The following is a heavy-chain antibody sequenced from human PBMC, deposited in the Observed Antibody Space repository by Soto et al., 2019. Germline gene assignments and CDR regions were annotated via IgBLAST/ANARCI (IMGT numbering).Heavy chain of an antibody. CDR1: GFTFSDYY. D-gene: IGHD3-10*01. CDR2: ISSSSSYT. Sequence: PGGSLRLSCAASGFTFSDYYMSWIRQAPGKGLEWVSYISSSSSYTNYADSVKGRFTISRDNAKNSLYLQMNSLRAEDTAVYYCARFKVDGSGRYYYYYGMDVWGQGTTVTVSS. J-gene: IGHJ6*02. CDR3: ARFKVDGSGRYYYYYGMDV. V-gene: IGHV3-11*03.